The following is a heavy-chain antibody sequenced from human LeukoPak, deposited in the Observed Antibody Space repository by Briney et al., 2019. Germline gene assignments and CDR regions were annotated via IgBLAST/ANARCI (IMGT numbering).Heavy chain of an antibody. J-gene: IGHJ5*02. CDR3: AKGGRSGTTSVDDP. V-gene: IGHV3-30*02. CDR1: GFTFSSYG. Sequence: PGGSLRLSCAASGFTFSSYGIHWVRQAPGKGLEWVTFIRYDGNDKYYADSVKGRFTISRDNSKNTVYLQMNSLRGEDTAVYYCAKGGRSGTTSVDDPWGQGTLVIVSS. CDR2: IRYDGNDK. D-gene: IGHD1-7*01.